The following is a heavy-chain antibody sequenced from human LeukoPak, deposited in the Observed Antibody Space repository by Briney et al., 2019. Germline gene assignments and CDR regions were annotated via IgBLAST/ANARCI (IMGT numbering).Heavy chain of an antibody. CDR3: ARGPESSWYNGFDY. CDR2: INHSGST. Sequence: SETLSLTCAVYGGSFSGYYWSWIRQPPGKGLEWIGEINHSGSTTYNPSLKSRVTISVDTSKNQFSLKLSSVTAADTAVYYCARGPESSWYNGFDYWGQGTLVTVSS. J-gene: IGHJ4*02. D-gene: IGHD6-13*01. V-gene: IGHV4-34*01. CDR1: GGSFSGYY.